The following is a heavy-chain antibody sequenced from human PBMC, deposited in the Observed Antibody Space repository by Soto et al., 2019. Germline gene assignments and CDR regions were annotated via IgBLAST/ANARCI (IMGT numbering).Heavy chain of an antibody. V-gene: IGHV3-74*01. Sequence: HPGGSLRLSCAASGFTFSSYWMHWVRQAPGKGLVWVSRINSDGSSTSYADSVKGRFTISRDNAKNTLYLQMNSLRAEDTAVYYCARDLAPPYYYDSSGYYPDYWGQGTLVTVSS. CDR3: ARDLAPPYYYDSSGYYPDY. J-gene: IGHJ4*02. CDR2: INSDGSST. D-gene: IGHD3-22*01. CDR1: GFTFSSYW.